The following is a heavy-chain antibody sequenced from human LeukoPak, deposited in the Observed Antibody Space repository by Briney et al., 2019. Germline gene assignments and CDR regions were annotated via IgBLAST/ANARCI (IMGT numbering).Heavy chain of an antibody. V-gene: IGHV1-2*04. J-gene: IGHJ4*02. D-gene: IGHD5-12*01. CDR3: ARDGPRGYSGYDFTY. CDR2: INPNSGGT. CDR1: GYTFTDYY. Sequence: ASVKVSCKASGYTFTDYYMHWVRQASGQGLEWMGWINPNSGGTNYAQKFQGWVTMTRDTSISTAYMELTRLRSDDTAVYYCARDGPRGYSGYDFTYWGQGTLVTVSS.